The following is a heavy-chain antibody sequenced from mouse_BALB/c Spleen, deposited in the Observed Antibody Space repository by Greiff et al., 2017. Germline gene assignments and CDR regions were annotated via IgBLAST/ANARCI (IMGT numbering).Heavy chain of an antibody. CDR1: GFTFSSFG. J-gene: IGHJ1*01. Sequence: EVKLMESGGGLVQPGGSRKLSCAASGFTFSSFGMHWVRQAPEKGLEWVAYISSGSSTIYYADTVKGRFTISRDNPKNTLFLQMTSLRSEDTAMYYCARSTLRLQDWYFDVWGAGTTVTVSS. V-gene: IGHV5-17*02. CDR2: ISSGSSTI. CDR3: ARSTLRLQDWYFDV. D-gene: IGHD1-2*01.